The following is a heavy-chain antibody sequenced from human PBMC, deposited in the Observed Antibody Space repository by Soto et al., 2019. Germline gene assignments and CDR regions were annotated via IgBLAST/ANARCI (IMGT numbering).Heavy chain of an antibody. D-gene: IGHD6-13*01. CDR2: IIPIFGTA. Sequence: SVKVSCKSSGGTFSSYAISWVRQAPGQGLEWMGGIIPIFGTANYAQKFQGRVTITADESTSTAYMELSSLRSEDTAVYYCARVRASSSSWYYFDYWGQGTLVTVSS. V-gene: IGHV1-69*13. J-gene: IGHJ4*02. CDR1: GGTFSSYA. CDR3: ARVRASSSSWYYFDY.